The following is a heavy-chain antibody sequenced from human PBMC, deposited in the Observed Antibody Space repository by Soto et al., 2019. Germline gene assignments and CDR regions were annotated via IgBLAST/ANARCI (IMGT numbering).Heavy chain of an antibody. CDR2: ISYDGSNK. Sequence: QVQLVESGGGVVQPGRSLRLSCAASGFTFSSYAMHWVRQAPGKGLEWVAVISYDGSNKYYADSVKGRFTISRDNSKNTLYLQMNSLRAEDTAVYYCARDRDYDFWSALGYWGQGTLVTVSS. CDR3: ARDRDYDFWSALGY. V-gene: IGHV3-30-3*01. J-gene: IGHJ4*02. CDR1: GFTFSSYA. D-gene: IGHD3-3*01.